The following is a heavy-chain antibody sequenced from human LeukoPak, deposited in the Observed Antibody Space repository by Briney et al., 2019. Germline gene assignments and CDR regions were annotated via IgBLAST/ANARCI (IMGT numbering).Heavy chain of an antibody. D-gene: IGHD3-3*01. J-gene: IGHJ5*02. Sequence: ASVNVSRKSAGYTFTSYYMYWVRQPPGQGLEWMGIINPSGDNTNYAQKFQGRVTMTRDMSTTTVYMELSSLRSEDTAVYYCARGPHRRTYDRDNWFDPWGQGTLVTVSS. CDR1: GYTFTSYY. CDR3: ARGPHRRTYDRDNWFDP. V-gene: IGHV1-46*01. CDR2: INPSGDNT.